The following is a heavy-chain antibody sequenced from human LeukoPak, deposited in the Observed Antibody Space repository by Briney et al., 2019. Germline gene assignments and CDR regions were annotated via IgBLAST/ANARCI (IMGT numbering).Heavy chain of an antibody. CDR3: ATSGYSGYDPGYGMDV. CDR1: GFTFSSYG. CDR2: ISYDESNR. J-gene: IGHJ6*02. Sequence: GRSLRLSCAASGFTFSSYGMHWVRQAPGKGLEWVAVISYDESNRYYADSVGGRFTISRDNSKNTLYLQMNSLRAEDTAVYYCATSGYSGYDPGYGMDVWGQGTTVTVSS. V-gene: IGHV3-30*03. D-gene: IGHD5-12*01.